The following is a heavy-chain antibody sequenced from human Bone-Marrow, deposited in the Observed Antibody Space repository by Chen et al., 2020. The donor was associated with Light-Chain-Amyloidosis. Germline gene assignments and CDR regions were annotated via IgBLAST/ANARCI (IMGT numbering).Heavy chain of an antibody. J-gene: IGHJ6*02. CDR1: GFTVDDYA. V-gene: IGHV3-9*01. CDR3: ARGTIRPQKLALYYYYGMDV. Sequence: EVQLVESGGGLVQPGRSLRISCTASGFTVDDYAMHWVRQPPGKGLEWVSSISWNSGSIDYADSVKGRFTISRDNAKNSLYLQMNTLRTEDTALYYCARGTIRPQKLALYYYYGMDVWGQGTTVTVSS. D-gene: IGHD6-6*01. CDR2: ISWNSGSI.